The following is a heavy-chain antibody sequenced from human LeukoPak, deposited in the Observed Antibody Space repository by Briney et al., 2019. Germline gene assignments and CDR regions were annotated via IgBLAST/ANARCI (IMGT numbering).Heavy chain of an antibody. CDR3: ARSGHSGVTLDPYYYYYMDV. Sequence: GASVNVSCKASGYIFTGYYMHGVGQAPGQGLEWMGGINPNSGGTNYAQKFQGRVTMTRDTSISTAYMELSRLRSDDTAVYYCARSGHSGVTLDPYYYYYMDVWGKGTTVTVSS. V-gene: IGHV1-2*02. D-gene: IGHD2-21*02. CDR1: GYIFTGYY. CDR2: INPNSGGT. J-gene: IGHJ6*03.